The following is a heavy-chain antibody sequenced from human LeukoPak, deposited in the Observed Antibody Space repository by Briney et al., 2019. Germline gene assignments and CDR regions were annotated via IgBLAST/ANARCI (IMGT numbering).Heavy chain of an antibody. CDR2: IHYSGST. V-gene: IGHV4-39*01. CDR1: XXXXXXXXYX. J-gene: IGHJ4*02. Sequence: PSETLSLTXXXXXXXXXXXXYXWGWIRQPPGEGLEWIASIHYSGSTHYNPSLKSRVTISVDTSKNQFSLKLSSVTAADTAVYYCVRLASGLIDYWGQGTLVTVSS. CDR3: VRLASGLIDY. D-gene: IGHD6-19*01.